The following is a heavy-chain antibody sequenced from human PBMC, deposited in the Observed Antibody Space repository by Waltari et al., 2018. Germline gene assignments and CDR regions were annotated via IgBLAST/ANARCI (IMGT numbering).Heavy chain of an antibody. J-gene: IGHJ5*02. Sequence: QVQLVQSGAEVKEPGASVRVSCKSYGSTFTNDAISWLRQAKGQGLEWMGWMNPLSKNTGYAQKFQGRVIMTRDTSLTTAYMELSSLRFDDTAIYHCATARVERRRGSWFDPWGQGTLVTVSS. CDR2: MNPLSKNT. D-gene: IGHD3-16*01. CDR1: GSTFTNDA. V-gene: IGHV1-8*01. CDR3: ATARVERRRGSWFDP.